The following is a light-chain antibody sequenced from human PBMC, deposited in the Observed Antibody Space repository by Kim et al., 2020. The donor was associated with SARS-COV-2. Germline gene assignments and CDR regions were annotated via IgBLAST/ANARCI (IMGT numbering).Light chain of an antibody. Sequence: PGEGATLSCRASQSVIRIYLAWYQQRLGQSPIFPIYVTSSRATGFPDRFSCSGSWTDFTLTISRLEPEDFAVYYCQQYSNPLGTFGHGAKL. CDR3: QQYSNPLGT. V-gene: IGKV3-20*01. CDR1: QSVIRIY. J-gene: IGKJ2*02. CDR2: VTS.